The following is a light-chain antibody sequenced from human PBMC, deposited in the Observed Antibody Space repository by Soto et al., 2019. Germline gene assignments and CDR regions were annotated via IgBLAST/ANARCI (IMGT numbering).Light chain of an antibody. CDR2: RNN. CDR1: SSNIGSNY. V-gene: IGLV1-47*01. J-gene: IGLJ1*01. CDR3: AAWDDSLSGDYV. Sequence: QSVLTQPPSASGTPGQRVTISCSGSSSNIGSNYVYWYQQLPGTAPKLLIYRNNQRPSGVPDRFSGSKSGTSASLAISGLRSEDEADYYWAAWDDSLSGDYVFGTGTKXTVL.